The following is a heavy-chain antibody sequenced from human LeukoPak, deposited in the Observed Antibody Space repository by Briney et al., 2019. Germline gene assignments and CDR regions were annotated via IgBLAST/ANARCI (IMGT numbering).Heavy chain of an antibody. J-gene: IGHJ4*02. CDR2: IKSKTDGGTT. D-gene: IGHD3-16*02. V-gene: IGHV3-15*01. CDR1: GFTFSSAW. Sequence: PGGSLRLSCAASGFTFSSAWMSWVRQAPGKGLDWVGRIKSKTDGGTTDYAAPVKGRFTISRDDSKNTLYLQMNSLKTEDTAVYYCTTGVMITFGGVIVFDYWGQGTLVTVSS. CDR3: TTGVMITFGGVIVFDY.